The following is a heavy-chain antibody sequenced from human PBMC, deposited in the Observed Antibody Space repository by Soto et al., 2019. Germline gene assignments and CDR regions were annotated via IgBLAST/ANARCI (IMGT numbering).Heavy chain of an antibody. D-gene: IGHD2-2*01. CDR1: GFDFSVYW. V-gene: IGHV3-7*03. CDR3: VKDGGYCSSATCYSPRNHYFDA. Sequence: GYLRLSCAASGFDFSVYWMSWVRQAPGKGPEWVANIKFDGSEKQYVDSVKGRFTISRDNARNSVFLQMNSLRAGDTAVYYCVKDGGYCSSATCYSPRNHYFDAWGQGTLVTVSS. CDR2: IKFDGSEK. J-gene: IGHJ5*02.